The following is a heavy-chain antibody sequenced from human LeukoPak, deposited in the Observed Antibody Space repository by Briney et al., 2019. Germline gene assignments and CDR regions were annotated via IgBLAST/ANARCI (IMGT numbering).Heavy chain of an antibody. V-gene: IGHV1-18*01. CDR1: GYTFTSYG. D-gene: IGHD4-23*01. Sequence: ASVKVSCKASGYTFTSYGISWVRQAPGQGLEWMGWISAYNGNTNYAQKLQGRVTMTTDTSTSTAYMELRSLRSDDTAVYYCARDFGGGNTGVLAYWGEGTLVTVSS. CDR3: ARDFGGGNTGVLAY. J-gene: IGHJ4*02. CDR2: ISAYNGNT.